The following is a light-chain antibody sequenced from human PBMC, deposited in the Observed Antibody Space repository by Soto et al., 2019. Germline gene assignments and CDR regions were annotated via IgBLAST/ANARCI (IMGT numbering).Light chain of an antibody. J-gene: IGKJ2*01. Sequence: DIVMTQSPLSLPVTPGEPASISCRSSQSLLHSNGYTYLDWYLQKPGQSPQLLIYLGSNRASGVPDRFSGSGSGTDFTLKISRVEAEDVEVYYCMQALQTPLYTFGQGTKVDIK. CDR2: LGS. V-gene: IGKV2-28*01. CDR1: QSLLHSNGYTY. CDR3: MQALQTPLYT.